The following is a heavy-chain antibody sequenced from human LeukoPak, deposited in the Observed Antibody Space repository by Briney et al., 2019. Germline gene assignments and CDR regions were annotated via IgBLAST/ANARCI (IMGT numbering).Heavy chain of an antibody. Sequence: SETLSLTCTVSSGSISSYYRAWIRQPAGKGLEWIGRIYGSGSANYNPSLTSRVTMSLDTPKNQVSLKLNSVAAADTAVYYCTRGHQGSTPHDAFDIWGQGALVTVSS. D-gene: IGHD5/OR15-5a*01. V-gene: IGHV4-4*07. CDR2: IYGSGSA. CDR3: TRGHQGSTPHDAFDI. CDR1: SGSISSYY. J-gene: IGHJ3*02.